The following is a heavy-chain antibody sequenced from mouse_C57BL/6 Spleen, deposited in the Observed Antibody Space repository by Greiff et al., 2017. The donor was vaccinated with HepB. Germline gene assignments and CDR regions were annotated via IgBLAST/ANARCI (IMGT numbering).Heavy chain of an antibody. V-gene: IGHV1-64*01. CDR3: ARSALSNYYFDY. Sequence: QVQLQQPGAELVKPGASVKLSCKASGYTFTSYWMHWVKQRPGQGLEWIGMIHPNSGSTNYNEKFKSKATLTVDKSSSTAYMQLSSLTSEDSAVYYCARSALSNYYFDYWGQGTTLTVSS. D-gene: IGHD2-5*01. CDR2: IHPNSGST. J-gene: IGHJ2*01. CDR1: GYTFTSYW.